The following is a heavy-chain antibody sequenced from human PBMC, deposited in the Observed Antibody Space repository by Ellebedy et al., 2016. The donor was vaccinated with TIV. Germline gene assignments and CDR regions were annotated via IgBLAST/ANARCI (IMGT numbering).Heavy chain of an antibody. D-gene: IGHD3-9*01. CDR1: GLTFSTYE. J-gene: IGHJ3*01. CDR2: IKSSGGTI. V-gene: IGHV3-48*03. CDR3: ARAPPVLRYFDWFSSFDL. Sequence: PGGSLRLSCAASGLTFSTYEMNWVRQAPGKGLEWLSYIKSSGGTIYYADSVKGRFTISRDNAKNSLYLQMNSLRAEDTAVYYCARAPPVLRYFDWFSSFDLWGQGTLVTVSS.